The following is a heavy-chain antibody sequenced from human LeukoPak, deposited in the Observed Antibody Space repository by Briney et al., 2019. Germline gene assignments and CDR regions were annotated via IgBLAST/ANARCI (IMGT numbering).Heavy chain of an antibody. D-gene: IGHD5-12*01. J-gene: IGHJ4*02. V-gene: IGHV3-30*02. CDR1: GFTFNNYG. CDR2: IRYDGSNK. Sequence: GGSLRLSCAASGFTFNNYGMHWVRQAPGKGLEWVAFIRYDGSNKYYADSVKGRFTISRDNSKNTLYLQMNSLRAEDTAVYYCARGIDSGYDYFDSWGQGTLVTVSS. CDR3: ARGIDSGYDYFDS.